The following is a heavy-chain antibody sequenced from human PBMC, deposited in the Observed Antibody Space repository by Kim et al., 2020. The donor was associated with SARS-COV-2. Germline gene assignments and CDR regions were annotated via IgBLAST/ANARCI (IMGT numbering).Heavy chain of an antibody. D-gene: IGHD6-6*01. CDR1: GFTFGDYA. CDR3: TRDHQMGGWYSSSSYYYGMDV. Sequence: GGSLRLSCTASGFTFGDYAMSWFRQAPGKGLEWVGFIRSKTYGGTTEYAASMKGRFTVSRDDSKNIAYLQMNSLKTEDTAVYYCTRDHQMGGWYSSSSYYYGMDVWGQGTTVTVSS. J-gene: IGHJ6*02. CDR2: IRSKTYGGTT. V-gene: IGHV3-49*03.